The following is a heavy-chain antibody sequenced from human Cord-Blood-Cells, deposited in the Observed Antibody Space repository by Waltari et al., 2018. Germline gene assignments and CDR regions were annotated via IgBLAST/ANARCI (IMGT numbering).Heavy chain of an antibody. D-gene: IGHD2-2*01. Sequence: QVQLVQSGAEVKKPGASVKVSCKASGYTFTGYYMHWVRQAPGQGLEWMGWINPNSGGTNYAQKFQGRVTMTRDTSISTAYMELSRLRSDDTAVYYCARDPRKYCSSTSCYDAFDIWGQGTMVTVSS. V-gene: IGHV1-2*02. CDR3: ARDPRKYCSSTSCYDAFDI. CDR2: INPNSGGT. CDR1: GYTFTGYY. J-gene: IGHJ3*02.